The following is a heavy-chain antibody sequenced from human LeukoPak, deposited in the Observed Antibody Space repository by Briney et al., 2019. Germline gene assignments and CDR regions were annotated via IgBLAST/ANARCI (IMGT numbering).Heavy chain of an antibody. CDR2: INPTGGST. D-gene: IGHD2-2*01. V-gene: IGHV1-46*01. Sequence: ASVKVSCKASGYTFPSYFMHWVRQAPGQGLEWMGIINPTGGSTTYAQKFQGRVTMTRDTSTSTAYMELRSLRSDDTAVYYCARVGYCSSTSCYPYYFDYWGQGTLVTVSS. J-gene: IGHJ4*02. CDR1: GYTFPSYF. CDR3: ARVGYCSSTSCYPYYFDY.